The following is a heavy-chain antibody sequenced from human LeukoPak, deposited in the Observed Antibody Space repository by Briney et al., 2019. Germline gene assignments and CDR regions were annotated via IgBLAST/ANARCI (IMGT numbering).Heavy chain of an antibody. Sequence: GGSLRLSCAASGFTFSSYAMSWVRQAPGKGLEWVSAISGSGGSTYYADSVKGRFTISRDNSKNTLYLQMNSLRAEDTAVYYCAKKLYGSGKFYYYYGMDVWGQGTTVTVSS. D-gene: IGHD3-10*01. V-gene: IGHV3-23*01. CDR1: GFTFSSYA. CDR3: AKKLYGSGKFYYYYGMDV. J-gene: IGHJ6*02. CDR2: ISGSGGST.